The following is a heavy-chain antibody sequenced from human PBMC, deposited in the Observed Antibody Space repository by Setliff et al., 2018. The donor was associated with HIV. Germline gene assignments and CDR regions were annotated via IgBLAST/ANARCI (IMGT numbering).Heavy chain of an antibody. Sequence: PSETLSLTCTVFGEFVSSGGNYWGWVRQLPGKALEWIGYIYYSGETYYSPSLKSRVTISLDTSQSQFSLSLTSVTAADTAVYYCVRHNPTVVTDGYDIWGQGTKVTVSS. CDR2: IYYSGET. CDR3: VRHNPTVVTDGYDI. J-gene: IGHJ3*02. D-gene: IGHD2-21*02. CDR1: GEFVSSGGNY. V-gene: IGHV4-31*03.